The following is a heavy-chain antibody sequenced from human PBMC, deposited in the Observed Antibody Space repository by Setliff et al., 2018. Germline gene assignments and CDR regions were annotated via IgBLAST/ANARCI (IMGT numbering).Heavy chain of an antibody. CDR3: APGFFYGSQRSA. J-gene: IGHJ5*02. V-gene: IGHV1-69-2*01. D-gene: IGHD3-10*01. CDR2: XXXXXXXX. Sequence: ASVKVSCKVSGYTFTNYFIHWVRQAPGKGXXXXXXXXXXXXXXXXXXXXQGXXXXTADTSTDTAYLQLSGLRSEDTAVYYCAPGFFYGSQRSAWGQGTLVTVSS. CDR1: GYTFTNYF.